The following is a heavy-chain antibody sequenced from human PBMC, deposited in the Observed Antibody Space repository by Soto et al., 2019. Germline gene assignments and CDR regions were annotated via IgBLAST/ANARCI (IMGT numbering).Heavy chain of an antibody. CDR3: AREGSYYDSSGYPYYYYGMDV. J-gene: IGHJ6*02. CDR1: GYTLTSYG. CDR2: ISAYNGNT. Sequence: APATVSCIPSGYTLTSYGIIWVRQAPGPGLEWMGWISAYNGNTNDAQKLQGRVTMTTDTPTSTAYMELRSLRSDDTAVYYCAREGSYYDSSGYPYYYYGMDVWGQGTTVTVS. V-gene: IGHV1-18*01. D-gene: IGHD3-22*01.